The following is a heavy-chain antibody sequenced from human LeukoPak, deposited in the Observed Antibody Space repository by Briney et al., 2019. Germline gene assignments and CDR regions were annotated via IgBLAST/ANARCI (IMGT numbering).Heavy chain of an antibody. J-gene: IGHJ3*02. V-gene: IGHV1-18*01. D-gene: IGHD2-2*01. CDR1: GYTFTNYG. Sequence: ASVRVSCKASGYTFTNYGISWVRQAPGQGLEWMGWISAYNGNTDYAQKFQGRVTMTTDTSTSTARVELRNLGSDDTAMYYCARSQYLLLSWWNAFDIWGQGTMVTVSS. CDR2: ISAYNGNT. CDR3: ARSQYLLLSWWNAFDI.